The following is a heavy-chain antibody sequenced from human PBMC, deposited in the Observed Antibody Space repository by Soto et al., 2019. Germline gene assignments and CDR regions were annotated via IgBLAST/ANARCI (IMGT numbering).Heavy chain of an antibody. V-gene: IGHV1-46*01. Sequence: ASVKVSCKASGYTFTSYYMHWVRQAPGQGLEWMAIINPTGGTTSYAQNFQGRVTMTSDTSTRTVYMELSSLRSEDTAVYYCARGAITGFDYWGQGSLVTVSS. D-gene: IGHD1-20*01. CDR2: INPTGGTT. CDR1: GYTFTSYY. CDR3: ARGAITGFDY. J-gene: IGHJ4*02.